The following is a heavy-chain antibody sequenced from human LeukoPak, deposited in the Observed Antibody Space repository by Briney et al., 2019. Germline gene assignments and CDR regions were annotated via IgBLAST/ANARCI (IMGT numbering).Heavy chain of an antibody. CDR1: GFTFSSYW. J-gene: IGHJ6*03. Sequence: PGGSLRLSCAASGFTFSSYWMSWVRQAPGKGLVWVSRINSDGSSTSYADSVKGRFTISRDNTKNTLYLQMNSLRAEDTAVYYCARDPGYYRSSARMDVWGKGTTVTVSS. CDR3: ARDPGYYRSSARMDV. V-gene: IGHV3-74*01. D-gene: IGHD3-10*01. CDR2: INSDGSST.